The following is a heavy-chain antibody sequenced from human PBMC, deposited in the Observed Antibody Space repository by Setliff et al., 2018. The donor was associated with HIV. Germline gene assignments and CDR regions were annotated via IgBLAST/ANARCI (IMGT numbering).Heavy chain of an antibody. Sequence: SETLSLTCAVSGYSISSGYYWAWIRQPPGKGLEWVGHIYHTGSTYSNPSLKRRVTISVDTSKNQFSLKLTSVTAADTAVYYCARLESGVFDIWGQGTMVTVSS. D-gene: IGHD2-8*01. CDR2: IYHTGST. CDR1: GYSISSGYY. V-gene: IGHV4-38-2*01. J-gene: IGHJ3*02. CDR3: ARLESGVFDI.